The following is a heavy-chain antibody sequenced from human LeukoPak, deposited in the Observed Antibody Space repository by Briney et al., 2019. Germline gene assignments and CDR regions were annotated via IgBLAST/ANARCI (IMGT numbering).Heavy chain of an antibody. D-gene: IGHD3-10*01. CDR3: TRRRLKFEFGMDV. V-gene: IGHV3-53*01. J-gene: IGHJ6*04. CDR2: SGGNT. CDR1: GFAVSSHY. Sequence: GGSLRLSCAASGFAVSSHYMSWVRQAPGKGLEWVSISGGNTYSADYVRGRFTISRDNCKNTLYLQMNYLRAEDTAVYYCTRRRLKFEFGMDVWGKGTTVTVSS.